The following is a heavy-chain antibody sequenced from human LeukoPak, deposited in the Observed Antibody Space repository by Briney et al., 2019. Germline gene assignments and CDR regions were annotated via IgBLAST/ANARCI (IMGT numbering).Heavy chain of an antibody. J-gene: IGHJ4*02. CDR2: IYHSGST. CDR1: GYSISSGYY. V-gene: IGHV4-38-2*02. Sequence: SETLSLTCTVSGYSISSGYYWGWIRQPPGKGLEWIGSIYHSGSTYNNPSLKSGVTISVDTSKNQFSLKLNSVTAADTAVYYCARGLSDFDYWGQGTLVTVSS. CDR3: ARGLSDFDY.